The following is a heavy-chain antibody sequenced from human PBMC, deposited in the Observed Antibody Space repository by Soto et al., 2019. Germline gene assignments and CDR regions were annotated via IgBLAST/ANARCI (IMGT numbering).Heavy chain of an antibody. Sequence: QVQLQQWGAGLLKPSETLSLTCAVYGGSFSGYYWSWIRQPPGKGLEWIGEINHSGSTNYNPSLKSRVPISVDTSKNQFSLKLSSVTAADTAVYYCARGSSTYHPDKYYFDYWGQGTLVTVSS. V-gene: IGHV4-34*01. J-gene: IGHJ4*02. CDR1: GGSFSGYY. CDR3: ARGSSTYHPDKYYFDY. CDR2: INHSGST. D-gene: IGHD2-2*01.